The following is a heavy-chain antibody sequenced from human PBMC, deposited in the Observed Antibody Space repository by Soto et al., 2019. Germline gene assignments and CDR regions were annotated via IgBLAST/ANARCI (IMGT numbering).Heavy chain of an antibody. CDR3: ARLTGYSSGYYHNWFDP. V-gene: IGHV3-30*03. Sequence: PGGSLRLSCAASGFTFSGYGMHWVRQAPGKGLEWVAVISHDGTTQYYADSVKGRFTISRDNPKNTLYLQMNSLRTDDTAVYYCARLTGYSSGYYHNWFDPWGQGTLVTVSS. CDR2: ISHDGTTQ. D-gene: IGHD6-19*01. CDR1: GFTFSGYG. J-gene: IGHJ5*02.